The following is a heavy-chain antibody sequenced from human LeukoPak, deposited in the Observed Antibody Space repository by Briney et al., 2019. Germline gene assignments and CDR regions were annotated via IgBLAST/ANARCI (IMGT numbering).Heavy chain of an antibody. V-gene: IGHV3-11*04. CDR1: GLTFSDYY. Sequence: GGSLRLSCAASGLTFSDYYMSWIRQAPGKGLEWVSYISSSGSTIYYADSVKGRFTISRDNAKNSLYLQMNSLRAEDTAVYYCARAPTHYYDSSGYYIDPYFDYWGQGTLVTVSS. J-gene: IGHJ4*02. CDR3: ARAPTHYYDSSGYYIDPYFDY. D-gene: IGHD3-22*01. CDR2: ISSSGSTI.